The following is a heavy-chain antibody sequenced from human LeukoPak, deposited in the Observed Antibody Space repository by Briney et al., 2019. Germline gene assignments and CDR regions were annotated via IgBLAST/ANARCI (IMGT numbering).Heavy chain of an antibody. CDR2: IYYSGST. V-gene: IGHV4-59*08. D-gene: IGHD3-22*01. J-gene: IGHJ3*02. Sequence: SETLSLTCTVSGGSISSYYWSWIRQPPGKGLEWIGYIYYSGSTNYNPSLKSRVTISVDTSKNQFSLKLSSVTAADTAVYYCARRQYYYDSSGYYDGDAFDIWGQGTMVTVSS. CDR1: GGSISSYY. CDR3: ARRQYYYDSSGYYDGDAFDI.